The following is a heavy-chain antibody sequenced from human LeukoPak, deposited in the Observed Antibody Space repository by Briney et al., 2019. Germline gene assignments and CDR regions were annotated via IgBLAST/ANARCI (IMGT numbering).Heavy chain of an antibody. CDR2: INWNGGST. D-gene: IGHD6-13*01. Sequence: GGSLRLSCAASGFTFDDYGMSWVRQAPGKGLEWVSGINWNGGSTGYADSVKGRFTISRDNAKNSLYLQMNSLRAEDTALYYCARISSSSWLYYFDYWGQGTLVTVSS. CDR1: GFTFDDYG. J-gene: IGHJ4*02. V-gene: IGHV3-20*04. CDR3: ARISSSSWLYYFDY.